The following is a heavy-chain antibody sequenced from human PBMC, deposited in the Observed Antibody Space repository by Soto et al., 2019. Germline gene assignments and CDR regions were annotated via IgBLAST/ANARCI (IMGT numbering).Heavy chain of an antibody. V-gene: IGHV3-11*01. Sequence: QVQLVESGGGLVKTGGSLRIVCEASGFTFSDYYMSWVRQAPGKGLEWVSYISSSGNIIYYADSVKGRFTISRDNAKKSVYLQTTSLRAEDTALYFCAKMSSENYYDPVFSWGQGTLVTVSS. CDR2: ISSSGNII. CDR1: GFTFSDYY. J-gene: IGHJ4*02. D-gene: IGHD3-22*01. CDR3: AKMSSENYYDPVFS.